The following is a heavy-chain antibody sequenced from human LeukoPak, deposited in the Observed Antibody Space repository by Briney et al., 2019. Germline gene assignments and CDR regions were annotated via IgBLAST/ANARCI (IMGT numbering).Heavy chain of an antibody. Sequence: PGGSLRLSCAASGFTFSSYAMSWVRQAPGKGLEWVSAISGSGGSTYYADSVKGRFTISRDNSKNTLYLQMNSLRAEDTAVYYCAKDQGSYRSPYYFDYWGQGTLVTVSS. V-gene: IGHV3-23*01. J-gene: IGHJ4*02. CDR2: ISGSGGST. CDR3: AKDQGSYRSPYYFDY. D-gene: IGHD3-16*02. CDR1: GFTFSSYA.